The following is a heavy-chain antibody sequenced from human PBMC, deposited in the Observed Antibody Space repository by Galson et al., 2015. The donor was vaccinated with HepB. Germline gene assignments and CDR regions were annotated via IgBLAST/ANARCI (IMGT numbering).Heavy chain of an antibody. Sequence: SVKVSCKASGYTFTSYYMHWVRQAPGQGLEWMGIINPSGGSTSYAQKFQGRVTMTRDTSTSTVYMELSSRRSEDTAVYYCARDRPDIVVVPAAILDGGDAFDIWGQGTMVTVSS. J-gene: IGHJ3*02. D-gene: IGHD2-2*02. V-gene: IGHV1-46*01. CDR2: INPSGGST. CDR1: GYTFTSYY. CDR3: ARDRPDIVVVPAAILDGGDAFDI.